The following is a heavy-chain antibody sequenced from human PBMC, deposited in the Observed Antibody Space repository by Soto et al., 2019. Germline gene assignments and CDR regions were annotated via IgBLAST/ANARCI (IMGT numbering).Heavy chain of an antibody. CDR3: ARGDTVYYDSLTGYYHINYGMDV. J-gene: IGHJ6*02. D-gene: IGHD3-9*01. CDR1: GFTFSSYD. CDR2: IGTAGDT. V-gene: IGHV3-13*01. Sequence: GGSLRLSCAASGFTFSSYDMHWVRQATGKGLEWVSAIGTAGDTYYPGSVKGRFTISRENAKNSLYLQMNSLRAEDTAVYYCARGDTVYYDSLTGYYHINYGMDVWGQGTTVTVSS.